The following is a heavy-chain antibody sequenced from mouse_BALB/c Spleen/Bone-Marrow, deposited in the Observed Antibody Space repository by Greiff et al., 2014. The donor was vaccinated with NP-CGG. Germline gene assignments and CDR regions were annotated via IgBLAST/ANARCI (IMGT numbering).Heavy chain of an antibody. V-gene: IGHV1-7*01. J-gene: IGHJ4*01. D-gene: IGHD2-14*01. CDR3: ARQGRCRSDYAMDY. CDR1: GYTFTSYW. Sequence: QVQLQQSGAELAKPGASVKMSCKASGYTFTSYWMHWVKQRPGQSLEWIGYINPSTGYTEYNQKFKDKSTLTADKSSNTAYMQVSRLTSEDSAVYYCARQGRCRSDYAMDYWGQGTSVTVSS. CDR2: INPSTGYT.